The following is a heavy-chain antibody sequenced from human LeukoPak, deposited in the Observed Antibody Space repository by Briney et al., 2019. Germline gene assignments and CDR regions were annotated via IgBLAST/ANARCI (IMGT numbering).Heavy chain of an antibody. Sequence: PSETLSLTCAVSGGSISSGGYSWSWIRQPPGKGLEWIGYIYHSGSTYYNPSLKSRVTISVDRSKNQFSLKLSSVTAADTAVYYCARVDSSGYGHAFDIWGQGTMVTVSS. CDR2: IYHSGST. J-gene: IGHJ3*02. CDR3: ARVDSSGYGHAFDI. D-gene: IGHD3-22*01. CDR1: GGSISSGGYS. V-gene: IGHV4-30-2*01.